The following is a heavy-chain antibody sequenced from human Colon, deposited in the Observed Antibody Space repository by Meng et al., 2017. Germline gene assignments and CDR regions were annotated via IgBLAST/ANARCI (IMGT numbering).Heavy chain of an antibody. J-gene: IGHJ4*02. D-gene: IGHD4-17*01. CDR2: MSDSGTT. Sequence: QVHLHESGPGLVRPSAALSLLCTVSGGSIKSGGYHWSWVRQHPGKGLEYIGFMSDSGTTDYNPSLRSRVSISEIGSSKNQFSLTLGSVTAADTATYFCARDTLYGTDYWGQGVLVTVSS. CDR3: ARDTLYGTDY. V-gene: IGHV4-31*03. CDR1: GGSIKSGGYH.